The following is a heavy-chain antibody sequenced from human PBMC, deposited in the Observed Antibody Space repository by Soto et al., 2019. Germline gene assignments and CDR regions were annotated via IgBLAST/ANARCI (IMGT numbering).Heavy chain of an antibody. J-gene: IGHJ4*02. V-gene: IGHV3-30*18. CDR3: AKVPGYSSSPVPD. D-gene: IGHD6-13*01. Sequence: QVQLVESGGGMVQPGRSLRLSCAASGFTFSSYGMHWVRQAPGKGLEWVAVISYDGSNKYYADSVKGRFTISRDNSKNTLYLQMNSLRAEDTAVYYCAKVPGYSSSPVPDWGQGTLVTVTS. CDR2: ISYDGSNK. CDR1: GFTFSSYG.